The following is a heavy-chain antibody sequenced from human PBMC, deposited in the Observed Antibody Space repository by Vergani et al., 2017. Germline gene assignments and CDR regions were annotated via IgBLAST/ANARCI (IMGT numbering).Heavy chain of an antibody. CDR1: GVTFSSYA. D-gene: IGHD2-21*01. CDR2: ISDSVGIK. V-gene: IGHV3-23*01. J-gene: IGHJ4*02. CDR3: AVLYGDDGFSPF. Sequence: EVHLLESGGGLVQPGGSLRLSCAASGVTFSSYAMNWVRQAPGKGLEGVSAISDSVGIKYYADSVKGRFTISRDNSKNTVYLQINSLRAEDTAFYYCAVLYGDDGFSPFWGQGTLVTVSS.